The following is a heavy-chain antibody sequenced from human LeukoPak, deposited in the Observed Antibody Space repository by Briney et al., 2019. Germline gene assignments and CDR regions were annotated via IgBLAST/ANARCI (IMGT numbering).Heavy chain of an antibody. J-gene: IGHJ4*02. Sequence: GGSLRLSCAASGFTFSSYGMHWVRQAPGKGLEWVAFIRYDGSNKYYADSVKGRFTISRDNSKNTLYLQMNSLRAEDTAMYYCAKGPDLGSGSYFFDYWGQGTLVTVSS. D-gene: IGHD3-10*01. CDR2: IRYDGSNK. CDR1: GFTFSSYG. CDR3: AKGPDLGSGSYFFDY. V-gene: IGHV3-30*02.